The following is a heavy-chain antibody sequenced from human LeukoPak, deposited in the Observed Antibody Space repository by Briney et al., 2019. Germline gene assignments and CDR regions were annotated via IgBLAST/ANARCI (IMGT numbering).Heavy chain of an antibody. J-gene: IGHJ5*02. CDR3: AREMEGTYDILTGWSNCFDP. V-gene: IGHV3-21*01. D-gene: IGHD3-9*01. CDR2: ISGSSNYI. CDR1: GFTFSSYS. Sequence: GGSLRLSCAASGFTFSSYSMNWVRQAPGKGLEWVSSISGSSNYIYYADSVKGRFTISRDNAENSLYLQMNSLRAEDTAVYYCAREMEGTYDILTGWSNCFDPWGQGTLVTVSS.